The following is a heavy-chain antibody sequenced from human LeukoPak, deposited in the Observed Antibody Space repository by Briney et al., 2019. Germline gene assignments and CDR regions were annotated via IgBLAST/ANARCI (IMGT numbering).Heavy chain of an antibody. CDR2: IYTGGST. D-gene: IGHD5-24*01. CDR1: GFIFSDTY. Sequence: GGSLRLSCAASGFIFSDTYMSWVRQAPGKGLEWVSVIYTGGSTYYADSVKGRFTISRDNSQNTVYLQMNSLRAEDSALYYCTTRAVYWGQGTLVIVSS. V-gene: IGHV3-53*01. J-gene: IGHJ4*02. CDR3: TTRAVY.